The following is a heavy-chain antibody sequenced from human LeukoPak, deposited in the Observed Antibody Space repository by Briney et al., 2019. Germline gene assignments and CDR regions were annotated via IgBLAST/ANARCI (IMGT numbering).Heavy chain of an antibody. CDR1: GFTFSSYA. V-gene: IGHV3-23*01. D-gene: IGHD3-22*01. CDR3: AKSGDPEYYYDSSGCPAYYFDY. J-gene: IGHJ4*02. CDR2: ISGSGGST. Sequence: GGSLRLSCAASGFTFSSYAMSWVRQAPGKGLEWVSAISGSGGSTYYADSVKGRFTISRDNSKNTLYLQMNSLRAEDTAVYYCAKSGDPEYYYDSSGCPAYYFDYWGQGTLVTVSS.